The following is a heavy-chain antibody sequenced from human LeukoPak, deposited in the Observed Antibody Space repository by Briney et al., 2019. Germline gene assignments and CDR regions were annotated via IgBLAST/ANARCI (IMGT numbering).Heavy chain of an antibody. CDR2: IYWDDEI. CDR3: AHRRGGYFDS. V-gene: IGHV2-5*02. Sequence: SGPTLVNPTQTLTLTCTFSGFSLSTSGVGVGWIRQPPGKALEWLALIYWDDEIHYSPVLESRFTITKDTSKNEVVLTMTNMDPVDTATYYCAHRRGGYFDSWGQGTLVTVSS. J-gene: IGHJ4*02. D-gene: IGHD3-16*01. CDR1: GFSLSTSGVG.